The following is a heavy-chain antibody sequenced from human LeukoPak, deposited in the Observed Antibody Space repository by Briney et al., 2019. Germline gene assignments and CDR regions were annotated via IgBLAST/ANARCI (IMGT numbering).Heavy chain of an antibody. CDR3: ARVLRARGFALDP. CDR1: GYTFTSYD. D-gene: IGHD3-16*01. CDR2: MNPNSGNT. Sequence: GASVKVSCKASGYTFTSYDINWVRQATGQGLEWMGWMNPNSGNTGDAQKFQGRVTMTRNTSVSTAYMQRSSLRAEDTAVYYCARVLRARGFALDPWGQGTLVTVSS. J-gene: IGHJ5*02. V-gene: IGHV1-8*01.